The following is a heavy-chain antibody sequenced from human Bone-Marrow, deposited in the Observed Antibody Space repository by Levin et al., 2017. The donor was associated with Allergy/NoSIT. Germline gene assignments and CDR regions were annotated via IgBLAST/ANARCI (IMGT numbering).Heavy chain of an antibody. Sequence: PGGSLRLSCAASGFTFSNAWMSWVRQAPGKGLEWVGRIKSKTDGGTTDYAAPVKGRFTISRDDSKNTLYLQMNSLKTEDTAVYYCTTNYYGSGSYYIGYYYYYMDVWGKGTTVTVSS. J-gene: IGHJ6*03. CDR3: TTNYYGSGSYYIGYYYYYMDV. D-gene: IGHD3-10*01. V-gene: IGHV3-15*01. CDR2: IKSKTDGGTT. CDR1: GFTFSNAW.